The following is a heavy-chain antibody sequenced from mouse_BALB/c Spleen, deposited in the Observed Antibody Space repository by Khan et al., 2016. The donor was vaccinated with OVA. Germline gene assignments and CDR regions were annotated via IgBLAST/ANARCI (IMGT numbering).Heavy chain of an antibody. J-gene: IGHJ2*01. CDR3: ARVYGGDFDY. Sequence: EVQLQESGPGLVKPSQSLSLTCTVTGYSITTDYAWNWIRQFPGKKLEWMGFISYSGNTKYNPSLKSRISITRDTSKNQFFLQLKSVTTEDTARYYCARVYGGDFDYWGQGTTVTVSS. CDR1: GYSITTDYA. V-gene: IGHV3-2*02. D-gene: IGHD1-1*02. CDR2: ISYSGNT.